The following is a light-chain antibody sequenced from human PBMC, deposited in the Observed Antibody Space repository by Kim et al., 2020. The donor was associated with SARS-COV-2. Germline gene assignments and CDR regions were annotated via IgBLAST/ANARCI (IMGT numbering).Light chain of an antibody. J-gene: IGKJ1*01. CDR2: GAS. V-gene: IGKV3-15*01. CDR3: QQYDDWPPWT. CDR1: QSVSSN. Sequence: QGERDTRSCRTSQSVSSNVAWYQQQPGQAPRLLIYGASTRATGIPVRCSGGGSGTEFTLTISSLQSEDLAVYHCQQYDDWPPWTFGQGTKVDIK.